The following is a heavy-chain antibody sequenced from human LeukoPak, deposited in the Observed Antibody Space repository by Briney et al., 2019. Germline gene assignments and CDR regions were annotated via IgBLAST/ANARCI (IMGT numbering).Heavy chain of an antibody. J-gene: IGHJ4*02. CDR2: IYPGDSDT. CDR1: GYSFTSYW. CDR3: ARRYRYCSGGSCYVSGGDY. V-gene: IGHV5-51*01. Sequence: GESLKISCKGSGYSFTSYWIGWVRQMPGKGLEWMGIIYPGDSDTRYSPSLQGQVTISADKSISTAYLQWSSLKASDTAMYYCARRYRYCSGGSCYVSGGDYWGQGTLVTVSS. D-gene: IGHD2-15*01.